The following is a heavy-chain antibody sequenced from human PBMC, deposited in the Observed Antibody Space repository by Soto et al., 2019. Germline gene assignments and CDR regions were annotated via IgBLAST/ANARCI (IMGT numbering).Heavy chain of an antibody. D-gene: IGHD3-3*01. CDR2: INHSGST. V-gene: IGHV4-34*01. J-gene: IGHJ4*02. CDR3: ARGHKIRFLEWLSPPYDY. CDR1: GGSFSGYY. Sequence: PSETLSLTCAVYGGSFSGYYWSWIRQPPGKGLEWIGGINHSGSTNYNPSLKSRVTISVDTSKNQFSLKLSSVTAADTAVYYCARGHKIRFLEWLSPPYDYWGQGTLVTVSS.